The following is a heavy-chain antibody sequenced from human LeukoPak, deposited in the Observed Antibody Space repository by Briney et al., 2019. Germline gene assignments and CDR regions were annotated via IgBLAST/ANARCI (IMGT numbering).Heavy chain of an antibody. V-gene: IGHV4-4*03. Sequence: PGTPSLTCAVSGGSISSSNWWSWVRQPPGKALDRLGEIHHRASTNYNPSLNSRVTISVDKSKNQFSLKLSSVTAADTAVYYCARAGYGANTPDYWGQGTLV. CDR1: GGSISSSNW. J-gene: IGHJ4*02. CDR2: IHHRAST. CDR3: ARAGYGANTPDY. D-gene: IGHD4-23*01.